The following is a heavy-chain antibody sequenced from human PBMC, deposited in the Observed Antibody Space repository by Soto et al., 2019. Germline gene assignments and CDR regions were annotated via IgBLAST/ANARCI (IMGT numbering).Heavy chain of an antibody. CDR2: INHSGST. CDR1: GGSFSGYY. V-gene: IGHV4-34*01. Sequence: PSETLSLTCAVYGGSFSGYYWSWIRQPPGKGLEWIGEINHSGSTNYNPSLKSRVTISVDTSKNQFSLKLSSVTAADTAVYYCARDLRPRDDFWSGFRPTLENYYGMDVWGQGTTVTVSS. J-gene: IGHJ6*02. CDR3: ARDLRPRDDFWSGFRPTLENYYGMDV. D-gene: IGHD3-3*01.